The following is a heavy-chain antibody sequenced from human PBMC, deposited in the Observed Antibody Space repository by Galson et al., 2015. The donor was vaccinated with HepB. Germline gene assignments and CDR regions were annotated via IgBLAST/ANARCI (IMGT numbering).Heavy chain of an antibody. Sequence: SLRLSCAASGFTFSSYGMHWVRQAPGKGLEWVAVISYDGSNKYYADSVKGRFTISRDNSKNTLYLQMNSLRAEDTAVYYCAKDGEVHSNYGYFDFWGQGTLVTVSS. CDR3: AKDGEVHSNYGYFDF. D-gene: IGHD4-11*01. CDR2: ISYDGSNK. J-gene: IGHJ4*02. V-gene: IGHV3-30*18. CDR1: GFTFSSYG.